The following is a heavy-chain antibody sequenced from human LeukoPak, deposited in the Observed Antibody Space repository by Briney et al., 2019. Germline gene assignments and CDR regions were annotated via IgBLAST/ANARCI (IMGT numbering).Heavy chain of an antibody. V-gene: IGHV4-34*01. CDR1: DGSFSGYY. D-gene: IGHD6-13*01. CDR3: ARLDEYSSSWSRFDP. Sequence: PSETLSLTCDVYDGSFSGYYWSWIRQPPGKGLEWIGEINHSGSTNYNPSLKSRVTISVDTSKTQFSLKLSSVTAADTAVYYCARLDEYSSSWSRFDPWGQGTLVTVSS. CDR2: INHSGST. J-gene: IGHJ5*02.